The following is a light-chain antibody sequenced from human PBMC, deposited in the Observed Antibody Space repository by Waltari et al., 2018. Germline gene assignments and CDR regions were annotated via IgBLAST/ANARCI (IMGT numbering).Light chain of an antibody. Sequence: QSVLTQPPSATGSPGQSVTIPCTGPNSDVGPYHYVSRYQQHPGKVPKLLIYEVTKRPSGVPDRFSGSKSGNTASLTVSGLQADDEADYYCSSYAHNNHFVFGTGTKVTVL. CDR2: EVT. J-gene: IGLJ1*01. V-gene: IGLV2-8*01. CDR3: SSYAHNNHFV. CDR1: NSDVGPYHY.